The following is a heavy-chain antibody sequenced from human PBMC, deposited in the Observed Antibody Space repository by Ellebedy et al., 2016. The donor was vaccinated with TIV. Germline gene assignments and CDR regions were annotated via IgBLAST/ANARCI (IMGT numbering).Heavy chain of an antibody. V-gene: IGHV1-2*02. Sequence: AASVKVSCKASGYTFTGYYMHWVRQAPGQGLEWMGWINPNSGDTNYAQNFQGRVTMTRDTSISPAYMELSSLRSDDTAVYYCASHSSGWYWGQGTLVTVSS. CDR3: ASHSSGWY. D-gene: IGHD6-19*01. CDR2: INPNSGDT. J-gene: IGHJ4*02. CDR1: GYTFTGYY.